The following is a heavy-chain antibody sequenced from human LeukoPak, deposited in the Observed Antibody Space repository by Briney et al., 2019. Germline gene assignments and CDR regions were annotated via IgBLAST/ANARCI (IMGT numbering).Heavy chain of an antibody. CDR1: GFTFSSYG. J-gene: IGHJ3*02. D-gene: IGHD5-12*01. CDR2: ISYDGSNK. Sequence: GRSLRLSCAASGFTFSSYGMHWVRQAPGKGLEWVAVISYDGSNKYYADSVKGRFTISRDNSKNTLYLQMNSLRAEDTAVYYCATLWINNAFDIWGQGTMVTVSS. CDR3: ATLWINNAFDI. V-gene: IGHV3-30*03.